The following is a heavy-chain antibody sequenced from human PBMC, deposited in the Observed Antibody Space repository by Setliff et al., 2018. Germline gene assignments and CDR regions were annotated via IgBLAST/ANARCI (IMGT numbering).Heavy chain of an antibody. CDR1: GFTFHDYG. J-gene: IGHJ4*02. CDR2: INWAGGTT. D-gene: IGHD4-17*01. CDR3: TTYQVSDYGDYVQLGSFDY. V-gene: IGHV3-43*01. Sequence: GGSLRLSCEVSGFTFHDYGMHWVRQTPGKGLEWVSFINWAGGTTSYADSVKGRFTISRDNNKNSLYLQMNSLKTEDTAVYYCTTYQVSDYGDYVQLGSFDYWGQGTLVTVSS.